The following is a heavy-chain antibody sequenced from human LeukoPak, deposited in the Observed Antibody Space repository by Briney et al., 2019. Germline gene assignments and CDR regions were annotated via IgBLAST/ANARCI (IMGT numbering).Heavy chain of an antibody. CDR2: INHSGST. D-gene: IGHD7-27*01. CDR1: GGSFSGYY. V-gene: IGHV4-34*01. CDR3: ARWGPDWFDP. J-gene: IGHJ5*02. Sequence: SETLSLTCAVYGGSFSGYYWSWIRQPPGKGLEWIGEINHSGSTNYNLSLKSRVTISVDTSKNQFSLKLSSVTAADTAVYYCARWGPDWFDPWGQGTLVTVSS.